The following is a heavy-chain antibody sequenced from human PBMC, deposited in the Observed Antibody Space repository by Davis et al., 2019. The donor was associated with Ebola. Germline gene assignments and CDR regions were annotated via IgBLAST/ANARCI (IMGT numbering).Heavy chain of an antibody. CDR3: ARDNHCSSTSCYRGGWFDP. CDR2: VSWNSHSI. V-gene: IGHV3-9*01. CDR1: GFTFDDYA. D-gene: IGHD2-2*01. Sequence: SLKISCAASGFTFDDYAMHWVRQAPVKGLEWVSGVSWNSHSIDYADSVKGRFTISRDNAKNSLYLQMNSLRAEDTAVYYCARDNHCSSTSCYRGGWFDPWGQGTLVTVSS. J-gene: IGHJ5*02.